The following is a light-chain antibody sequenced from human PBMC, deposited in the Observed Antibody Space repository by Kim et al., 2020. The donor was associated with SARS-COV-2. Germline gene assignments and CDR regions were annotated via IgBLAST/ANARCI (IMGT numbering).Light chain of an antibody. Sequence: QSALTQPASVSGSPGQSLTISCTGTSSDVGSYNYVSWYQQHPGKAPKLMIYDVSKRPSGVSYRFSGSKSASTASLTISGLQAEDEADYYCSSYASSGTLVFGGGTKVTVL. CDR2: DVS. CDR1: SSDVGSYNY. CDR3: SSYASSGTLV. V-gene: IGLV2-14*03. J-gene: IGLJ2*01.